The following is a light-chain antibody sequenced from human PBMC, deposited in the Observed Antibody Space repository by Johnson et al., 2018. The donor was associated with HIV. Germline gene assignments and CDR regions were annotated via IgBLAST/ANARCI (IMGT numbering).Light chain of an antibody. Sequence: QSVLTQPPSASAAPGQKVTISCSGSSSNIGNNYVSWYQHLPGTAPKLLIFDVNKRPLGIPDRFSGSKSGTSATLGITRLQTGDEADYYCGTWDSSPGAGHIFGTGTKVTVL. CDR3: GTWDSSPGAGHI. V-gene: IGLV1-51*01. J-gene: IGLJ1*01. CDR1: SSNIGNNY. CDR2: DVN.